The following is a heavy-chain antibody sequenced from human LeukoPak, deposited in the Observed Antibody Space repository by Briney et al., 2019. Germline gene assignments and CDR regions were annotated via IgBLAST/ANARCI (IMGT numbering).Heavy chain of an antibody. V-gene: IGHV3-9*01. Sequence: PGRSLRLSCAASGFTFADYAMHWVRQAPGKGLEWVSGISWNSGSIGYADSVKGRFTIFRDNAKNSLYLQMNSLRAEDTALYYCAKDPLQGWWGPYFDYWGQGTLVTVSS. J-gene: IGHJ4*02. CDR2: ISWNSGSI. D-gene: IGHD2-15*01. CDR1: GFTFADYA. CDR3: AKDPLQGWWGPYFDY.